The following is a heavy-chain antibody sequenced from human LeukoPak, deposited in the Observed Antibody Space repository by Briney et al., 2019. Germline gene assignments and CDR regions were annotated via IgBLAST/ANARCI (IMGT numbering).Heavy chain of an antibody. D-gene: IGHD3-3*01. J-gene: IGHJ4*02. Sequence: PGGSLRLSCAASGFTFSSYWMHWVRQAPGKGLEWVSAISVSGNTYHADSVKGRFTISRDNSKNTLYLQMNSLRAEDTAVYYCAKRSGGPSPFDYWGQGTLVTVSS. CDR3: AKRSGGPSPFDY. V-gene: IGHV3-23*01. CDR2: ISVSGNT. CDR1: GFTFSSYW.